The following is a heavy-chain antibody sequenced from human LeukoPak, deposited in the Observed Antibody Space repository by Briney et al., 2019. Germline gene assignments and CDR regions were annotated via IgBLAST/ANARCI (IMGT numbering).Heavy chain of an antibody. CDR1: GGSFGGYY. CDR3: ARRRSYYMDV. CDR2: INHSGST. V-gene: IGHV4-34*01. J-gene: IGHJ6*03. Sequence: SETLSLTCAVYGGSFGGYYWSWIRQPPGKGLEWIGEINHSGSTNYNPSLKSRVTISVDTSKNQFSLKLSSVTAADTAVYYCARRRSYYMDVWGKGTTVTISS.